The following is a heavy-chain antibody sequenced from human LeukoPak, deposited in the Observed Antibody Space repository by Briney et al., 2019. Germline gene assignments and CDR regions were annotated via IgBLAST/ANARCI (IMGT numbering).Heavy chain of an antibody. J-gene: IGHJ4*02. V-gene: IGHV4-39*01. D-gene: IGHD4-23*01. CDR2: IYYSGST. Sequence: RSETLSLTCTVSGGSISSSSYYWGWIRQPPGKGLEWIGSIYYSGSTYYNPSLKSRVTISVDTSKNQFSLKLSSVTAADTAVYYCASLRVGNLSTDYWGQGTLVTVSS. CDR1: GGSISSSSYY. CDR3: ASLRVGNLSTDY.